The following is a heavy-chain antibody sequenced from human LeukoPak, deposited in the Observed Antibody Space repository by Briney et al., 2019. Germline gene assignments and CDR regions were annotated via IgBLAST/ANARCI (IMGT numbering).Heavy chain of an antibody. CDR2: ITGSGDNT. CDR1: GFAFNPYA. Sequence: GGSLRLSCAASGFAFNPYAMSWVRQAPGKGLEWVSGITGSGDNTYYADSVKGRFTISRDNSKNTLYLQMNSLRAEDTAVYYCAKGLAVAGPYYFDYWGQGTLVTVSS. V-gene: IGHV3-23*01. J-gene: IGHJ4*02. D-gene: IGHD6-19*01. CDR3: AKGLAVAGPYYFDY.